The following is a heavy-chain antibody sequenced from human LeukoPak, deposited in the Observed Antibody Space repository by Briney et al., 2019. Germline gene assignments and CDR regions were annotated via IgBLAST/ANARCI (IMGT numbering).Heavy chain of an antibody. CDR1: GFTLSSYW. J-gene: IGHJ4*02. CDR3: ARGGAAGGRATY. V-gene: IGHV3-7*01. D-gene: IGHD6-13*01. CDR2: INQDGSEK. Sequence: PGGSLRLSCAASGFTLSSYWMTWVRQAPGKGPEWVANINQDGSEKDYVDSVKGRFTISRDNAKNSLYLQMNSLRAEDTAVYYCARGGAAGGRATYWGQGTLVTVSS.